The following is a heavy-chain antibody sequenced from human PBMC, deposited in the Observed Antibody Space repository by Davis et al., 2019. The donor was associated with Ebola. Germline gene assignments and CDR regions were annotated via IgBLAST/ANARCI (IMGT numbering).Heavy chain of an antibody. V-gene: IGHV1-18*04. CDR2: ISAYNGNT. J-gene: IGHJ4*02. D-gene: IGHD6-19*01. CDR3: AREGASIGWYRGGDFDY. Sequence: AASVKVSCKASGYTFTSYGISWVRQAPGQGLEWMGWISAYNGNTNYAQKLQGRVTMTTDTSTSTAYMELSSLRAEDTAVYYCAREGASIGWYRGGDFDYWGQGTLVTVSS. CDR1: GYTFTSYG.